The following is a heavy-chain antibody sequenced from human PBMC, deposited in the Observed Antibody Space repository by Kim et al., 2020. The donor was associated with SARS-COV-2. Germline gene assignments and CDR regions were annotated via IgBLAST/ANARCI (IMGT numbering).Heavy chain of an antibody. CDR3: ARGEYWSGYDY. CDR2: TT. J-gene: IGHJ4*02. D-gene: IGHD3-3*01. Sequence: TTYYNPSLNSRVSISVDPSKNQFSLRLNSVTAADTAIYYCARGEYWSGYDYWGQGTLVSVSS. V-gene: IGHV4-59*09.